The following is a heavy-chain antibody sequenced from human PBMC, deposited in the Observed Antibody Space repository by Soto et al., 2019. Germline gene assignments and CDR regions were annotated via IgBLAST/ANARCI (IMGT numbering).Heavy chain of an antibody. V-gene: IGHV3-73*01. CDR2: IRDRAYSYAT. CDR1: GFVFKDSS. J-gene: IGHJ4*02. Sequence: VLLVESGGGLVQPGGSLKLSCAASGFVFKDSSIHWVRQASGKGLEWVGRIRDRAYSYATAYAASVKGRFTISRDDSSNTAYLQMHSLQTDDTAIYYCTRLISAAQDYWGQGTLVTVSS. CDR3: TRLISAAQDY. D-gene: IGHD3-10*01.